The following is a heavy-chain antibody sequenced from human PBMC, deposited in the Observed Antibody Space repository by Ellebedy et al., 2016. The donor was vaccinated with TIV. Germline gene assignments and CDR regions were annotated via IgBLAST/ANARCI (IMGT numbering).Heavy chain of an antibody. CDR3: ARSLETDYVWGSYRYSFDS. CDR2: IIPIFGTT. J-gene: IGHJ4*02. D-gene: IGHD3-16*02. Sequence: AASVKVSCKASGGTFSSYTFNWVRQAPGRGLEWMGGIIPIFGTTKYAQKFQGRVTITADESTGSAYMELSSLRSEDAAVYYCARSLETDYVWGSYRYSFDSWGQGTLVTVSS. V-gene: IGHV1-69*13. CDR1: GGTFSSYT.